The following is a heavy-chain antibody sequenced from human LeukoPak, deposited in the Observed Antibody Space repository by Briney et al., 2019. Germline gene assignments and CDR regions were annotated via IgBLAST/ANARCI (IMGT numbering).Heavy chain of an antibody. CDR1: GGSISSSSYY. D-gene: IGHD6-19*01. CDR3: ARLTSSGWQDY. CDR2: IYYSGST. V-gene: IGHV4-39*01. Sequence: PSETLSPTCTVSGGSISSSSYYWGWIRQPPGKGLEWIGSIYYSGSTYYNPSLKSRVTISVDTSKNQFSLKLSSVTAADTAVYYCARLTSSGWQDYWGQGTLVTVSS. J-gene: IGHJ4*02.